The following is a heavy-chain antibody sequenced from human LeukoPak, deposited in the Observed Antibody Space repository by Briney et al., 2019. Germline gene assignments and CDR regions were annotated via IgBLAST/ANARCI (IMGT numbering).Heavy chain of an antibody. CDR1: GYTFTSYG. J-gene: IGHJ4*02. CDR3: ARVFDYYDSSGYYSEFDY. Sequence: ASVKVSCKASGYTFTSYGISWVRQAPGQGLEWMGWISAYNGNTNYAQKLQGRVTMTTDTSTSTAYMELRSLRSDDTAVYYCARVFDYYDSSGYYSEFDYWGQGTLVTVSS. D-gene: IGHD3-22*01. V-gene: IGHV1-18*01. CDR2: ISAYNGNT.